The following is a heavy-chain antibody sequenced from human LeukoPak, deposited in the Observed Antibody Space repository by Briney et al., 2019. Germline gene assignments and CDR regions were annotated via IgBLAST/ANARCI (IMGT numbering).Heavy chain of an antibody. V-gene: IGHV4-59*01. CDR1: GGSISSYY. CDR2: IHCTGST. CDR3: TRVHYSGSGLSSYFDY. J-gene: IGHJ4*02. D-gene: IGHD3-10*01. Sequence: SETLSLTCTVSGGSISSYYWSWIRQSPGKGLEWIGYIHCTGSTSYNPSLKSRVTISVDTSKNQFSLNLRTVTSADTAVYYCTRVHYSGSGLSSYFDYWGQGTLVTVSS.